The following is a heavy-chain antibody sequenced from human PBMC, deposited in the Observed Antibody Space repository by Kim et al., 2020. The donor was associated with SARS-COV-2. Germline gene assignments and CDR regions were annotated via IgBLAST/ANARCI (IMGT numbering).Heavy chain of an antibody. CDR2: INPNSGGT. V-gene: IGHV1-2*02. Sequence: ASVKVSCKASGYTFTGYYMHWVRQAPGQGLEWMGWINPNSGGTNYAQKFQGRVTMTRDTSISTAYMELSRLRSDDTAVYYCARDGSTSSVYYYYGMDVWGQGTXVTVSS. CDR1: GYTFTGYY. J-gene: IGHJ6*02. CDR3: ARDGSTSSVYYYYGMDV. D-gene: IGHD2-2*01.